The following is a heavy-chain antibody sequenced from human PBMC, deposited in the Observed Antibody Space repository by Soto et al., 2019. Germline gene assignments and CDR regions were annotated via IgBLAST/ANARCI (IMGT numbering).Heavy chain of an antibody. CDR2: INAGNGNT. CDR3: ARGKQLLPFDY. Sequence: ASVQVSCKASGYTFTSYAMHWVRQAPGQRLEWMGWINAGNGNTKYSQKFQGRVTITRDTSASTAYMELSSLRSEDTAVYYCARGKQLLPFDYWGQGTLVTVSS. J-gene: IGHJ4*02. D-gene: IGHD2-2*01. V-gene: IGHV1-3*01. CDR1: GYTFTSYA.